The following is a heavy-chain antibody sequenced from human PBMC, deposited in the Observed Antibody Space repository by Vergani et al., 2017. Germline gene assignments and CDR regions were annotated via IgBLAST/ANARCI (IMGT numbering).Heavy chain of an antibody. CDR3: VCRATSPPRCFDY. Sequence: QLQLQESGPGLVKPSETLSLICTVSGGSINPSSSFCGWIRQSPGKGLEWIGSINYVGRTYYNPSLKSRVTTSVDASTNQFSLKLTSVTAADTAVYRCVCRATSPPRCFDYWGQGTLVTISS. J-gene: IGHJ4*02. CDR2: INYVGRT. V-gene: IGHV4-39*01. CDR1: GGSINPSSSF. D-gene: IGHD2-2*01.